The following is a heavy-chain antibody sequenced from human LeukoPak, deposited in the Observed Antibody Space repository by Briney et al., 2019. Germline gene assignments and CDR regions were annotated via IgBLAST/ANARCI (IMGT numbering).Heavy chain of an antibody. J-gene: IGHJ3*02. V-gene: IGHV3-53*01. CDR3: ARDAYNNDAFDI. Sequence: GGPLRLSCAASGFTVSSNYMSWVRQAPGKGLEWVSVIYSGGSTYYADSVKGRFTISRDNSKNTLYLQMNSLRAEDTAVYYCARDAYNNDAFDIWGQGTMVTVSS. D-gene: IGHD1-14*01. CDR1: GFTVSSNY. CDR2: IYSGGST.